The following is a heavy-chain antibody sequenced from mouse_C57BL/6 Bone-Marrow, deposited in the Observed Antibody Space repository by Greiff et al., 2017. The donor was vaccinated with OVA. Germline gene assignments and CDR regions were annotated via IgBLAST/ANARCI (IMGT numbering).Heavy chain of an antibody. CDR1: GYTFTSYW. D-gene: IGHD2-3*01. J-gene: IGHJ3*01. CDR3: ARRDYDGYYVLFAY. CDR2: IHPNSGST. Sequence: QVQLQQSGAELVKPGASVKLSCKASGYTFTSYWMHWVKQRPGQGLEWIGMIHPNSGSTNYNEKFKSKATLTVDKSSSTAYMQLSSLTSEDSAVYYCARRDYDGYYVLFAYWGQGTLVTVSA. V-gene: IGHV1-64*01.